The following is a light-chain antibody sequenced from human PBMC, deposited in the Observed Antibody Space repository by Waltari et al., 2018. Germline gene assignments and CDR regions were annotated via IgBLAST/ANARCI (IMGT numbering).Light chain of an antibody. V-gene: IGKV2-30*01. CDR1: QGLVSSDGYTY. Sequence: DVVMTQSPLSLPVTLGQPASISCRSSQGLVSSDGYTYLTWFQQRPGQSPRRLIYKVSNRDSGVPDRFSGSGSGTEFSLTISSLQPEDFATYYCQQLNSYPLTFGGGTKVEIK. CDR3: QQLNSYPLT. CDR2: KVS. J-gene: IGKJ4*01.